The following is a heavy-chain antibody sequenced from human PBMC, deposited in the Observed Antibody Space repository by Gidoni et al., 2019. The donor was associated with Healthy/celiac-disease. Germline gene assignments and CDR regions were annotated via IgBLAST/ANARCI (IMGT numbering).Heavy chain of an antibody. CDR1: GGSFSGYY. J-gene: IGHJ6*03. Sequence: QVQLQQWGAGLLKPSETLSLTCAVYGGSFSGYYWSWIRQPPGKGLEWIGEINHSGSTNYNPSLKSRVTISVDTSKNQFSLKLSSVTAADTAVYYCARASRYTAIVKYMDVWGKGTTVTVSS. D-gene: IGHD5-18*01. CDR2: INHSGST. V-gene: IGHV4-34*01. CDR3: ARASRYTAIVKYMDV.